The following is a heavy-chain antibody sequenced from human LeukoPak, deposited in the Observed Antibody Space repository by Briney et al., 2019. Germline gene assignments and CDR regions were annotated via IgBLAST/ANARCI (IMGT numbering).Heavy chain of an antibody. V-gene: IGHV3-9*01. CDR3: ASAPGDPPNY. CDR1: GFTFDDYA. J-gene: IGHJ4*02. CDR2: ISWNSGSI. D-gene: IGHD4-17*01. Sequence: GGSLRLSCAASGFTFDDYAMHWVRQAPGKGLEWVSGISWNSGSIGYADSVKGRFTISRDNAKNSLYLQMNSLRAEDTAVYYCASAPGDPPNYWGQGTLVTVSS.